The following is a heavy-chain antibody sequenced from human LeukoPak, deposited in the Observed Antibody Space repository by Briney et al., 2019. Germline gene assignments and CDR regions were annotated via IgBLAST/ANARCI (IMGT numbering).Heavy chain of an antibody. Sequence: GASVKVPCKASGYTFTSYDINWVRQATGQGLEWMGWMNPNSGNTGYAQKFQGRVTMTRNTSISTAYMELSSLRSEDTAVYYCARGLRAARPEKGSFDPWGQGTLVTVSS. D-gene: IGHD6-6*01. CDR1: GYTFTSYD. CDR3: ARGLRAARPEKGSFDP. V-gene: IGHV1-8*01. CDR2: MNPNSGNT. J-gene: IGHJ5*02.